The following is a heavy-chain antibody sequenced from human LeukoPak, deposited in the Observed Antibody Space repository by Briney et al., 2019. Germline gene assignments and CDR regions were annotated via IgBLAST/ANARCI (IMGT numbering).Heavy chain of an antibody. J-gene: IGHJ4*02. Sequence: GGSLRLSCAASGFTFDDYGMSWVRQAPGKGLEWVSGINWNGGSTGYADSVKGRFTISRDNAKNSLYLQMNSLRAEDTALYYCARHYDSSGYYAYYFDYWGQGTLVTVSS. CDR2: INWNGGST. V-gene: IGHV3-20*04. CDR1: GFTFDDYG. D-gene: IGHD3-22*01. CDR3: ARHYDSSGYYAYYFDY.